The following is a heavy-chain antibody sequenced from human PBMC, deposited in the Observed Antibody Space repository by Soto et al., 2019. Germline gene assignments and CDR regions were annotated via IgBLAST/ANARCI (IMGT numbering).Heavy chain of an antibody. D-gene: IGHD5-18*01. CDR1: GFTFSSYD. Sequence: PGGSLRLSCASSGFTFSSYDMHWVRQAPGKGLEWVSAIGTAGDTYYPGSVKGRFTISRENAKNSLYLQMNSLRAEDTAVYYCARGGGQLWSFFNYYYGMDVWGQGTTVTVSS. CDR2: IGTAGDT. J-gene: IGHJ6*02. CDR3: ARGGGQLWSFFNYYYGMDV. V-gene: IGHV3-13*01.